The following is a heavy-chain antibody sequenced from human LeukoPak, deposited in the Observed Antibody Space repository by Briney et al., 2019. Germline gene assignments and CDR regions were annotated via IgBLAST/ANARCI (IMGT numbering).Heavy chain of an antibody. CDR1: GYTFTGYY. D-gene: IGHD2-15*01. CDR2: INPNSGGT. Sequence: ASVKVSCKASGYTFTGYYMHWVRQAPGQGLEWMGWINPNSGGTNYAQKFQGRVTMTRDTSISTAYMELSRLRSDDTAVYYCARLLGYCSGGSCSPYYFDYWGQRTLVTVSS. V-gene: IGHV1-2*02. CDR3: ARLLGYCSGGSCSPYYFDY. J-gene: IGHJ4*02.